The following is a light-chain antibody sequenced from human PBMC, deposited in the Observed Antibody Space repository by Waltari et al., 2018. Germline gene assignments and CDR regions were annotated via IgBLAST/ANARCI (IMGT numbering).Light chain of an antibody. V-gene: IGLV3-21*04. CDR2: YDS. Sequence: SYVLTQAPSVSVAPGQTATITCGGNDIGRTNVHWYQQKPGQAPIVVIYYDSDRPSGSPERFSGSNSENTSPLPISRVEAGDEADYFCQVWDPNSDHLVVFGGGTKLTVL. CDR1: DIGRTN. CDR3: QVWDPNSDHLVV. J-gene: IGLJ2*01.